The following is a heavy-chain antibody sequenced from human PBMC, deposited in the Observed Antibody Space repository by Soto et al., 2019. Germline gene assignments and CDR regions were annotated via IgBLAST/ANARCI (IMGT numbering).Heavy chain of an antibody. D-gene: IGHD6-13*01. J-gene: IGHJ4*02. V-gene: IGHV4-61*01. Sequence: SETLSLTCTVSGGSVSSGSYYWSWIRQPPGKGLEWIGYIYYSGSTNYSPSLKSRVTISVDTSKNQFSLKLSSVTAADTAVYYCARVREAAGSLHYYFDYWGQGTLVTVSS. CDR2: IYYSGST. CDR1: GGSVSSGSYY. CDR3: ARVREAAGSLHYYFDY.